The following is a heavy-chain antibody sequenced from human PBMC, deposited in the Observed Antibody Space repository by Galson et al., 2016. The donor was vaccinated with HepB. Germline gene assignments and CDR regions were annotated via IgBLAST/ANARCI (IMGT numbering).Heavy chain of an antibody. CDR2: INPSDTTT. D-gene: IGHD4-17*01. Sequence: SVKVSCKASGYIFSNYHLHWVRQAPGQGLEWMGVINPSDTTTNYAQKFQGRVTMTSDTATSTVYMELSRLRSDDTAVYYCARDRTVTTLLHYWGQGTLVTVS. CDR3: ARDRTVTTLLHY. J-gene: IGHJ4*02. CDR1: GYIFSNYH. V-gene: IGHV1-46*03.